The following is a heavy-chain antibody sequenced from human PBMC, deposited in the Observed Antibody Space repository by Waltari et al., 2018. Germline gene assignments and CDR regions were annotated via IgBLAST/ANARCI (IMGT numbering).Heavy chain of an antibody. CDR3: ASLLTGD. D-gene: IGHD3-9*01. J-gene: IGHJ4*02. V-gene: IGHV4-39*01. CDR2: IYYNGNT. CDR1: GGAITTPNYY. Sequence: QLQVQESGPGLVKPSEHLSLTRPVPGGAITTPNYYWGWIRQPPGKGLEWIGSIYYNGNTYYNPSLKSRVTISADTSKNQFSLNLNSVTAADTAVYYCASLLTGDWGQGVLVTVSS.